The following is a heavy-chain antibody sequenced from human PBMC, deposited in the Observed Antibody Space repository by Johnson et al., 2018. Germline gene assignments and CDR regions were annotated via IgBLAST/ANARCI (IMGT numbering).Heavy chain of an antibody. J-gene: IGHJ6*02. CDR3: ARVDYGMDV. Sequence: QVQLQQWGAGLLKPSETLSLTCSVSGGSTSSFYWSWIRQSQGKGLQWIGYIHHSGSTNYNPSLKSRLSMSVDTSKNQFSLKLNSVTAADTAVYYCARVDYGMDVWGQGTTVTVSS. CDR1: GGSTSSFY. CDR2: IHHSGST. V-gene: IGHV4-59*01.